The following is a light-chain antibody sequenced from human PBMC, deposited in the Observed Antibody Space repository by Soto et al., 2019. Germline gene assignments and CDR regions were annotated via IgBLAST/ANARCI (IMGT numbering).Light chain of an antibody. CDR1: SGHSNYA. CDR3: QTWGTGVWV. CDR2: LNSDGSH. V-gene: IGLV4-69*01. J-gene: IGLJ3*02. Sequence: QSVLTQAPSASASLGASVKLTCTLSSGHSNYAIAWHQQQPEKGPRYLMKLNSDGSHITGDGIPDRFSGSSSGAERYLTISSLQSEDEADYYCQTWGTGVWVFGGGTKVTVL.